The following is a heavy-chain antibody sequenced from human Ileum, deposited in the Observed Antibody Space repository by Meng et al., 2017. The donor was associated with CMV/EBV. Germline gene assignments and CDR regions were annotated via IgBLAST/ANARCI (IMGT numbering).Heavy chain of an antibody. CDR3: VRSSGWALFDY. CDR2: VNSKNTAT. V-gene: IGHV1-2*02. D-gene: IGHD6-19*01. Sequence: QVQLVQSGAEVKKPGASVKVSCTTSGFTFSDYYIHWVRQAPGQGLEWMGWVNSKNTATNYARKFQGRVSMTRDTSISTAHMELSRLMSDDTAVYYCVRSSGWALFDYWGQGTLVTVSS. J-gene: IGHJ4*02. CDR1: GFTFSDYY.